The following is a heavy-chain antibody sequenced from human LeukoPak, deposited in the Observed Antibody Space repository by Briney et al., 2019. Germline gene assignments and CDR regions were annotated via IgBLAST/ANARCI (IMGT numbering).Heavy chain of an antibody. CDR3: ARAGMVRGGGTDYYFDY. D-gene: IGHD3-10*01. V-gene: IGHV4-34*01. CDR2: INHSGST. CDR1: GGSFSGYY. J-gene: IGHJ4*02. Sequence: SETLSLTCAVYGGSFSGYYWSWIRQPPGKGLEWIGEINHSGSTNYNPSLKSRVTISVDTSKNQFSLKLSSVTAADTAVYYCARAGMVRGGGTDYYFDYWGQGTLVTVSS.